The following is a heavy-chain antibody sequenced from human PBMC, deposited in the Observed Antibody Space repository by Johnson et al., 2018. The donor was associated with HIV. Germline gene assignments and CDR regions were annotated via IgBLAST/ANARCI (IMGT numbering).Heavy chain of an antibody. V-gene: IGHV3-9*01. CDR1: GSPFDDYA. Sequence: VQLVESGGGVVQPGGSLRLSCAASGSPFDDYAMHWVRQAPGKGLESVSGLRWNRGYIGYADSVTGRFPISSDNAKNSLYLHMNSLRAEDAALYYCARGTSAFDIWGQGTMVTVSS. J-gene: IGHJ3*02. CDR3: ARGTSAFDI. CDR2: LRWNRGYI. D-gene: IGHD2-2*01.